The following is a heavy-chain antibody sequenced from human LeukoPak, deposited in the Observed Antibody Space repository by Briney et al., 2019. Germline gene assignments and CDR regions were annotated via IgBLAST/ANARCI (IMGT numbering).Heavy chain of an antibody. J-gene: IGHJ4*02. CDR3: ARGNSYGYDVLDY. CDR1: GGSISSHY. CDR2: IYYSGST. Sequence: SSETLSLTCTVSGGSISSHYWSWIRQPPGKGLEWIGHIYYSGSTNYNPSLKSRVTISVDTSKNQFSLKLSSVTAADTAVYYCARGNSYGYDVLDYWGQGTLVTVSS. D-gene: IGHD5-18*01. V-gene: IGHV4-59*11.